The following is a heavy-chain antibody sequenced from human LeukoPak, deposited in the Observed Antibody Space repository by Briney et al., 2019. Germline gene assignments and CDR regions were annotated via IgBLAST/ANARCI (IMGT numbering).Heavy chain of an antibody. CDR1: GFTFSSYS. J-gene: IGHJ4*02. D-gene: IGHD5-18*01. V-gene: IGHV3-21*01. Sequence: GGSLRLSCAASGFTFSSYSMNWVRQAPGKGLEWVSSISSSSSYIYYADSVKGRFTISRDNAKNSLYLQMNSLRAEDTAVYYCARDYTAMERHVDPILDYWGQGTLVTVSS. CDR2: ISSSSSYI. CDR3: ARDYTAMERHVDPILDY.